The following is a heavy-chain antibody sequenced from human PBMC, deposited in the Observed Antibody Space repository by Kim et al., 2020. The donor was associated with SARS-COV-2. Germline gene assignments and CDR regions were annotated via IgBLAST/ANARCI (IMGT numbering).Heavy chain of an antibody. J-gene: IGHJ3*02. Sequence: SVKGRFTISRDNSKNTLYLQMNSLRAEDTAVYYWARAAIAAAGPRSAFDIWGQGTMVTVSS. CDR3: ARAAIAAAGPRSAFDI. V-gene: IGHV3-53*01. D-gene: IGHD6-13*01.